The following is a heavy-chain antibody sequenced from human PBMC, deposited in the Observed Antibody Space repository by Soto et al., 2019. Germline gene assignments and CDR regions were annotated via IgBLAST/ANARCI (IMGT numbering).Heavy chain of an antibody. CDR2: ISGSGGST. D-gene: IGHD2-2*01. CDR3: AKVGCSSTSCYAGYYFDY. Sequence: EVQLLESGGGLVQPGGSLRLSCAASGFTFSSYAMSWVRQAPGKGLEWVSAISGSGGSTYYADSVKGRFTISRDNSKNTLYLQMNSLRAEHTAVYYCAKVGCSSTSCYAGYYFDYWGQGTLVTVSS. CDR1: GFTFSSYA. V-gene: IGHV3-23*01. J-gene: IGHJ4*02.